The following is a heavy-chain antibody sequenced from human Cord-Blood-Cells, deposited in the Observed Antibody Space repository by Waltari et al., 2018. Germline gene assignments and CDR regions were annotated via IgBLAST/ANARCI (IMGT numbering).Heavy chain of an antibody. CDR1: GGSISSSSYY. Sequence: QLQLQESGPGLVKPSETLSLTCTVSGGSISSSSYYWGWIRQPPGKGLEWIGSIYYSGSTYYNPSLKSRVTISVDTSKNQFSLKLSSVTAADTAVYYCARTPDYDFWSGYTLTYYYYYYMDVWGKGTTVTVSS. CDR2: IYYSGST. CDR3: ARTPDYDFWSGYTLTYYYYYYMDV. D-gene: IGHD3-3*01. J-gene: IGHJ6*03. V-gene: IGHV4-39*01.